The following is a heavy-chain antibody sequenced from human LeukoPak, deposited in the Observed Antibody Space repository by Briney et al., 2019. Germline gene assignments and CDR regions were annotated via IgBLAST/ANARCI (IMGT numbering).Heavy chain of an antibody. V-gene: IGHV3-23*01. D-gene: IGHD6-13*01. CDR1: GITLSNYG. CDR2: ISDSGGST. J-gene: IGHJ1*01. CDR3: AKRAQSGSIDGKYFQH. Sequence: GGSLRLSCAVSGITLSNYGMSWVRQAPGKGLEWVAGISDSGGSTNYADSVKGRFSISRDNSKNTLFLQMNSLRAEDTGVYYCAKRAQSGSIDGKYFQHWGQGTLVTVSS.